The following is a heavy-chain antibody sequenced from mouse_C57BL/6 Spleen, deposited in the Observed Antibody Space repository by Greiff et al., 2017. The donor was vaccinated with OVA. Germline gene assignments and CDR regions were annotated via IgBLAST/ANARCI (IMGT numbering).Heavy chain of an antibody. CDR3: ARYAPDGYYGYFDV. D-gene: IGHD2-3*01. Sequence: EVKLMESGGGLVQPGGSLSLSCAASGFTFTDYYMSWVRQPPGKALEWLGFIRNKANGYTTEYSASVKGRFTISRDNSQSILYLQMNALRAEDSATYYCARYAPDGYYGYFDVWGTGTTVTVSS. V-gene: IGHV7-3*01. J-gene: IGHJ1*03. CDR1: GFTFTDYY. CDR2: IRNKANGYTT.